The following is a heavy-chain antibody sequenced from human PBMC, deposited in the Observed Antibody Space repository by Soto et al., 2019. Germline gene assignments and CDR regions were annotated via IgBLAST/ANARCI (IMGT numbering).Heavy chain of an antibody. CDR3: ARDNGMAGSFDP. CDR1: GFTFSSYS. CDR2: ISFSSSTI. D-gene: IGHD2-8*01. V-gene: IGHV3-48*02. Sequence: GGSLRLSCAASGFTFSSYSMNWVRQSPGKGLEWVSYISFSSSTIFYADSVRGRFTISRDNAKNSLYLQMNTLRDEDTAVYYCARDNGMAGSFDPWGQGTLVTVSS. J-gene: IGHJ5*02.